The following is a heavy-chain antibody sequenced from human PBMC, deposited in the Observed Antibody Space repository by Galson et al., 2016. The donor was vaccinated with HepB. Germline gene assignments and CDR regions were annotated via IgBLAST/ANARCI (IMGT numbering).Heavy chain of an antibody. CDR2: INYSGNT. J-gene: IGHJ4*02. Sequence: SETLSLTCTVSGASITGSQNYWGWIRQPPGKGLEWIASINYSGNTYYNPSFKSRGTISVDTSKSQVSLRLNSVTAADTAVYYCAGYRATAYATGWYVWGYWGQGTLHAVSS. CDR3: AGYRATAYATGWYVWGY. D-gene: IGHD6-19*01. V-gene: IGHV4-39*01. CDR1: GASITGSQNY.